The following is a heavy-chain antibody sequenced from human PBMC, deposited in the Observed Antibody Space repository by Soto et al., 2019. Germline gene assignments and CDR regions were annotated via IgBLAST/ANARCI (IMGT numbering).Heavy chain of an antibody. CDR3: AAEGVTIVRGVISDAFDI. J-gene: IGHJ3*02. V-gene: IGHV1-58*02. Sequence: SVKVSCKASGFTFTSSAMQWVRQARGQRLEWIGWIVVGSGNTNYAQKFQERVTITRGMSTSTAYMELSSLRSEDTAVYYCAAEGVTIVRGVISDAFDIWGQRTMVTVSS. CDR1: GFTFTSSA. D-gene: IGHD3-10*01. CDR2: IVVGSGNT.